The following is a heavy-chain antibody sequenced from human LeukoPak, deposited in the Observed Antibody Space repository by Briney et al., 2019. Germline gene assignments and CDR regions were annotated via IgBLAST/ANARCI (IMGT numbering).Heavy chain of an antibody. D-gene: IGHD2-2*02. CDR1: GYTFTGYY. Sequence: ASVKVSCKASGYTFTGYYMHWVRQAPGQGLEWMGWINHNSGGTNHAQKFQGRVTMTRDTSISTAYMGLSRLRSDDTAVYYCARDRCSSTSCYTNWFDPWGQGTLVTVSS. CDR2: INHNSGGT. CDR3: ARDRCSSTSCYTNWFDP. J-gene: IGHJ5*02. V-gene: IGHV1-2*02.